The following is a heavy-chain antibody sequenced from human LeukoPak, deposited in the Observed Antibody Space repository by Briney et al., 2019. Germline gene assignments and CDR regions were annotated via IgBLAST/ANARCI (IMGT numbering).Heavy chain of an antibody. CDR3: AREVNRAGTGNFDY. CDR2: INPSGGST. V-gene: IGHV1-46*01. CDR1: GYTFTSYY. J-gene: IGHJ4*02. D-gene: IGHD6-19*01. Sequence: GASVKVSCMASGYTFTSYYMHWVRQAPGQGLEWMGIINPSGGSTSYAQKFQGRVTMNRHTSTRTVYMELSSLRSEDTAVYYCAREVNRAGTGNFDYWGQGTLVTVSS.